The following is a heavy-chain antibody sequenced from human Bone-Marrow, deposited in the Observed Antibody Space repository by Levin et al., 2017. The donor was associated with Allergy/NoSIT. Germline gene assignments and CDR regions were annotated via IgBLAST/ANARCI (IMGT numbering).Heavy chain of an antibody. CDR2: IWYDGSNK. CDR1: GFTFSSYG. D-gene: IGHD4-17*01. J-gene: IGHJ4*02. V-gene: IGHV3-33*01. Sequence: GGSLRLSCAASGFTFSSYGMHWVRQAPGKGLEWVAVIWYDGSNKYYADSVKGRFTISRDNSKNTLYLQMNSLRAEDTAVYYCARDESLGMTTVTTCGFDYWGQGTLVTVSS. CDR3: ARDESLGMTTVTTCGFDY.